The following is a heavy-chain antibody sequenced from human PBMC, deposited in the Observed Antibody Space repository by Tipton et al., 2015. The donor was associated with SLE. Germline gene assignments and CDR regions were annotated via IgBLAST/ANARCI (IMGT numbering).Heavy chain of an antibody. CDR1: GFTFSSYS. V-gene: IGHV3-21*01. J-gene: IGHJ4*02. Sequence: SLRLSCAASGFTFSSYSMNWVRQAPGKGLEWVSSISSSSSYIYYADSAKGRFTISRDNAKNSLYLQMNSLRAEDTAVYYCARGGGYCSGGSCWANFDYWGQGTLVTVSS. D-gene: IGHD2-15*01. CDR2: ISSSSSYI. CDR3: ARGGGYCSGGSCWANFDY.